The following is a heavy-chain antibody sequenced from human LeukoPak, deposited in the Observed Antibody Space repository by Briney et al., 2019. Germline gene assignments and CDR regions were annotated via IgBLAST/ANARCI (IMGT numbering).Heavy chain of an antibody. Sequence: TSETLSLTCTVSGGSISSYYWSWIRQPPGKGLEWIGYIYYSGSTNYNPSLKSRVTISVDTSKNQFSLKLSSVTAADTAVYYCARASAYYSGVFDYWGQGTLVTVSS. CDR1: GGSISSYY. CDR2: IYYSGST. CDR3: ARASAYYSGVFDY. J-gene: IGHJ4*02. V-gene: IGHV4-59*01. D-gene: IGHD3-10*01.